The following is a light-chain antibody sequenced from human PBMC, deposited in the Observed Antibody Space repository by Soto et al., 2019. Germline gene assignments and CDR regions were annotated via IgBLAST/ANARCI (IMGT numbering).Light chain of an antibody. CDR2: DVS. V-gene: IGKV3-11*01. CDR3: QQLSNWPWT. Sequence: LTQSPGTLSLSPGDRATISCRASQSISTYLTWYQQKPGKAPRLLIYDVSNRASGLPSRFSGSGSGTDFSLTISSLEPEDFAVYYCQQLSNWPWTFGRGTKVDI. J-gene: IGKJ1*01. CDR1: QSISTY.